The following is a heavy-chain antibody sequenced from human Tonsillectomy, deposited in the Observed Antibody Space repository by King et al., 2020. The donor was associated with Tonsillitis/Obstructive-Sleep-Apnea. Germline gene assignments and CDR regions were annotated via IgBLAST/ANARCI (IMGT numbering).Heavy chain of an antibody. J-gene: IGHJ4*02. CDR3: ARPVQYSSSSVTDY. V-gene: IGHV3-74*01. Sequence: VQLVESGGGLVQPGGSLRLSCAASGFTFSSYWMHWVRQAPGKGLVWVSLINSDGSGTSYADSVKGRFTISRDNAKNTLYLQMNSLRAEDTAVYYCARPVQYSSSSVTDYWGQGTLVTVSS. CDR1: GFTFSSYW. D-gene: IGHD6-6*01. CDR2: INSDGSGT.